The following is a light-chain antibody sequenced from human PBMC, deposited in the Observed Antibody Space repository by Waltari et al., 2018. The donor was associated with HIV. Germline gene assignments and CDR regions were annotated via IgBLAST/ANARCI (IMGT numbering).Light chain of an antibody. Sequence: DIQMTQSPSTLSASVGDRVTTTCRAGQTISNLLAWYQQKPGKAPKLLIYEASTLDSGVPLRFSGSGSGTEFTLTISGLQPDDFATYYCQQFLTYPTFGQGTKLEIK. CDR3: QQFLTYPT. V-gene: IGKV1-5*03. CDR1: QTISNL. J-gene: IGKJ2*01. CDR2: EAS.